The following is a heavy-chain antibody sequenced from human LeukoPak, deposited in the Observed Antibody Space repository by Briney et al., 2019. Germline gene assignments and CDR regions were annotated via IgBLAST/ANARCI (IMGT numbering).Heavy chain of an antibody. Sequence: GGSLRLSCAASGFTFSSYWMHWVRQAPGKGLEWVSYISSSSSTIYYADSVKGRLTTSRDNAKNSLYLQMNSLRADDTAVYYCARVVTAAWDWFDPWGQGTLVTVSS. J-gene: IGHJ5*02. CDR2: ISSSSSTI. D-gene: IGHD2-2*01. CDR3: ARVVTAAWDWFDP. V-gene: IGHV3-48*04. CDR1: GFTFSSYW.